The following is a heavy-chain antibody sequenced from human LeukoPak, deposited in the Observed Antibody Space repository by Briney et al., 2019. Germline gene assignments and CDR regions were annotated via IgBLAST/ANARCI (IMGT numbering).Heavy chain of an antibody. J-gene: IGHJ6*03. Sequence: SETLSLTCAVYGGSFSGYYWSWIRQPPGKGLEWIGNIFHSGSTYYNPSLKSRVTISLDTSKNQFSLKLSSVTAADTAVYYCARVRRTFYYYMDVWGKGTTVTVSS. CDR3: ARVRRTFYYYMDV. D-gene: IGHD1-14*01. V-gene: IGHV4-34*12. CDR1: GGSFSGYY. CDR2: IFHSGST.